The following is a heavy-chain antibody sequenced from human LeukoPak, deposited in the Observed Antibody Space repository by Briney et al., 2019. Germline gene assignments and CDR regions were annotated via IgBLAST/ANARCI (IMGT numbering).Heavy chain of an antibody. J-gene: IGHJ4*02. Sequence: GGSLRLSCAAPGITFSNYNMNWVRQAPGKGLEWISSITSSSSYTFYADSVKGRFTISRDNAKNSLYLQMNSLRAEDTAVYYCAKVSSVQQWFYLFDYWGQGTLVTVSS. CDR1: GITFSNYN. V-gene: IGHV3-21*01. CDR2: ITSSSSYT. D-gene: IGHD6-19*01. CDR3: AKVSSVQQWFYLFDY.